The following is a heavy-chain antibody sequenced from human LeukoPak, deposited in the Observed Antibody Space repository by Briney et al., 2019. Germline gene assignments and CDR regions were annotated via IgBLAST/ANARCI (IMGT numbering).Heavy chain of an antibody. CDR2: IYYSGST. CDR3: ARDYGGNSGAFDI. D-gene: IGHD4-23*01. Sequence: SETLSLICTVSGGSISSYYWSWIRQPPGKGLEWIGYIYYSGSTNYNPSLKSRVTISVDTSKNQFSLKLSSVTAADTAVYYCARDYGGNSGAFDIWGQGTMVTVSS. V-gene: IGHV4-59*12. CDR1: GGSISSYY. J-gene: IGHJ3*02.